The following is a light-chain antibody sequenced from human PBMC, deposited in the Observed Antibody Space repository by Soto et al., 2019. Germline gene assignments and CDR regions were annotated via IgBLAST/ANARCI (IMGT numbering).Light chain of an antibody. CDR2: EGT. V-gene: IGLV2-23*01. Sequence: QSALTQPASVSGSPGQSITISCTGTSSDVGSYNRVSWYQQHPGKAPKLMIYEGTKRPSGVSTRFSGSKSGNTASLTISGLLAEDEGDYYCCSYTTTYTYVFGTGIKLTVL. CDR1: SSDVGSYNR. J-gene: IGLJ1*01. CDR3: CSYTTTYTYV.